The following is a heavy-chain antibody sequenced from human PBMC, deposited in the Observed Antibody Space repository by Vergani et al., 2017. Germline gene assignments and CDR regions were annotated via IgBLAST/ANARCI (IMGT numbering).Heavy chain of an antibody. CDR3: ARDPPPYSSGWYEWNY. D-gene: IGHD6-19*01. J-gene: IGHJ4*02. V-gene: IGHV3-23*01. CDR2: ISGSGGST. Sequence: EVQLLESGGGLVQPGGSLRLSCAASGFTFSSYAMSWVRQAPGKGLEWVSAISGSGGSTYYADSVKGRFTISRDNSKNTLYLQMNSLRAEDTAVYYCARDPPPYSSGWYEWNYWGQGTLVTVSS. CDR1: GFTFSSYA.